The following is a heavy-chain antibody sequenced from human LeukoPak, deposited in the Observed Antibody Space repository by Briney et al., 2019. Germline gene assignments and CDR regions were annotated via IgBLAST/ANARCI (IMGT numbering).Heavy chain of an antibody. J-gene: IGHJ4*02. Sequence: ASVKVSCKASGYTFTGYYLHWVRQAPGQGLEWMGWINPNSGVTKYAQKFQGWVTMTRDTSINTAYVDLSRLKSDDTAVYFCARDGTGDSGWHSYWGQGTLVTVSS. CDR1: GYTFTGYY. D-gene: IGHD6-19*01. CDR2: INPNSGVT. CDR3: ARDGTGDSGWHSY. V-gene: IGHV1-2*04.